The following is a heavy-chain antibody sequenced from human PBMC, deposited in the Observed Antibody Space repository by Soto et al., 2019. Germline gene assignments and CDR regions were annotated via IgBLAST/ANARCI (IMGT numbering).Heavy chain of an antibody. Sequence: GGSLRLSCVASGFTFSYHWMHWVRQAPGKGLVWVSRTNSDGRSTSYADSVRGRFTISRDNAKNTLSLQMSSLRAEDTAIYYCARGSGTYSYDAFDIWGQGTMVTVSS. CDR1: GFTFSYHW. CDR3: ARGSGTYSYDAFDI. V-gene: IGHV3-74*01. J-gene: IGHJ3*02. CDR2: TNSDGRST. D-gene: IGHD1-26*01.